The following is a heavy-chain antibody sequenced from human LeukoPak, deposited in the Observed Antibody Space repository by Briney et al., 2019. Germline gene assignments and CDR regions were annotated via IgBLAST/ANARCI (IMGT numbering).Heavy chain of an antibody. CDR2: IIPIFGTA. J-gene: IGHJ4*02. CDR3: AAYYDSSGYYFDY. CDR1: GDNFKEYT. D-gene: IGHD3-22*01. V-gene: IGHV1-69*13. Sequence: SVTVSCKASGDNFKEYTITWVRQAPGQGFEWMGGIIPIFGTANYAQKFQGRVTITADESTSTAYMELSSLRSEDTAVYYCAAYYDSSGYYFDYWGQGTLVTVSS.